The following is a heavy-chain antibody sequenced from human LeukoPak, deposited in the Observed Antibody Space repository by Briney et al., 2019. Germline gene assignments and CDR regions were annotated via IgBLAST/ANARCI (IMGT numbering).Heavy chain of an antibody. CDR1: GFTFSSYW. J-gene: IGHJ4*02. CDR3: AKDRGILLWFGEGKFDY. Sequence: GGSLRLSCTASGFTFSSYWMHWVRQAPGKGLVWVSRIKSDGSGTSYADSVKGRFTISRDNAKNTLYLQMNSLRAEDTAVYYCAKDRGILLWFGEGKFDYWGQGTLVTVSS. D-gene: IGHD3-10*01. CDR2: IKSDGSGT. V-gene: IGHV3-74*01.